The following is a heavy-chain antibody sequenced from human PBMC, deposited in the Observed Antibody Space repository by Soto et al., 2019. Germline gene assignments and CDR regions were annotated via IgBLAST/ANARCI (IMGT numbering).Heavy chain of an antibody. V-gene: IGHV3-30-3*01. D-gene: IGHD2-8*01. CDR1: GFTFSSYA. Sequence: PGGSLRLSCAASGFTFSSYAMHWVRQAPGKGLEWVAVISYDGSNKYYAYSVKGRFTISRDNSKNTLYLQMNSLRAEDTAVYYCARDLPYCTNGVCLPDAFDIWGQGTMVTV. CDR3: ARDLPYCTNGVCLPDAFDI. CDR2: ISYDGSNK. J-gene: IGHJ3*02.